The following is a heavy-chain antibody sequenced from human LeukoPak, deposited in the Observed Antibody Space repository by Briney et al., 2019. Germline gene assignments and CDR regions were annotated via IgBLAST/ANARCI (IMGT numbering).Heavy chain of an antibody. CDR1: GFTFSSAA. CDR2: ITGSDDTT. Sequence: AGGSLRLSCAASGFTFSSAAMTWVRQAPGKGLEWVSTITGSDDTTHYADSVKGRFTISRDNAKNSLYLQMNSLRAEDTAVYYCARDRYYDFWSGSPFDYWGQGTLVTVSS. D-gene: IGHD3-3*01. CDR3: ARDRYYDFWSGSPFDY. V-gene: IGHV3-23*01. J-gene: IGHJ4*02.